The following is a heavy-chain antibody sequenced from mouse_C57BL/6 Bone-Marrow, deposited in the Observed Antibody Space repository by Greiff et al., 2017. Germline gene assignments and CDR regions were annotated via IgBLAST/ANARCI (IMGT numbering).Heavy chain of an antibody. CDR2: ISSGGDYI. Sequence: EVMLVESGEGLVKPGGSLKLSCAASGFTFSSYAMSWVRQTPEKRLEWVAYISSGGDYIYYADTVKGRFTISRDTARNTLYLQMSSLKSEDTAMYYCTGLYYGSSYYFDYWGQGTTLTVSS. J-gene: IGHJ2*01. D-gene: IGHD1-1*01. CDR3: TGLYYGSSYYFDY. CDR1: GFTFSSYA. V-gene: IGHV5-9-1*02.